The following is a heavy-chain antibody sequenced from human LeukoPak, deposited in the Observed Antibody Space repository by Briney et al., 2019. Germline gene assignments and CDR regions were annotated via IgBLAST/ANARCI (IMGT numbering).Heavy chain of an antibody. CDR3: ARGSSYGGNSRFDY. V-gene: IGHV4-59*11. D-gene: IGHD4-23*01. CDR1: GGSISSHY. CDR2: IYDSGST. Sequence: SETLSLTCTVSGGSISSHYWSWIRQPPGKGLEWIGYIYDSGSTNYNPSLKSRVTISVDTSKNQFSLNLSSVTVADTAVYYCARGSSYGGNSRFDYWGQGILVTVSS. J-gene: IGHJ4*02.